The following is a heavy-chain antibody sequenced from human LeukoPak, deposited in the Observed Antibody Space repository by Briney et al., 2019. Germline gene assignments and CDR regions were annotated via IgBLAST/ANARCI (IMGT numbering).Heavy chain of an antibody. J-gene: IGHJ5*02. Sequence: GGSLRLSWAASGFTSSSYAMSWVRQAPGKGLDWLSAIKGSSDSRYYAGSMKDRLTISRDNSANTLYLQMSSLRAEDTACYYCGFYIVGVPGAPNWLDPWGQGTLITVSS. CDR3: GFYIVGVPGAPNWLDP. D-gene: IGHD2-2*01. CDR2: IKGSSDSR. V-gene: IGHV3-23*01. CDR1: GFTSSSYA.